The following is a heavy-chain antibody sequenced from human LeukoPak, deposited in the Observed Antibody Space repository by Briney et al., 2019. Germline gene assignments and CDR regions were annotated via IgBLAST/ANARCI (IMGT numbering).Heavy chain of an antibody. CDR2: ISAYSGNT. Sequence: GASVKVSCKASGYTFTNYGISWVRQAPGQGLEWTARISAYSGNTNYAQNFQGRLTMTTDTSTNTAYMELRSLRSDDTAVYYCARQGYCTSPSCYARGDDAFDIWGQVTMVTVSS. J-gene: IGHJ3*02. CDR1: GYTFTNYG. CDR3: ARQGYCTSPSCYARGDDAFDI. V-gene: IGHV1-18*01. D-gene: IGHD2-2*01.